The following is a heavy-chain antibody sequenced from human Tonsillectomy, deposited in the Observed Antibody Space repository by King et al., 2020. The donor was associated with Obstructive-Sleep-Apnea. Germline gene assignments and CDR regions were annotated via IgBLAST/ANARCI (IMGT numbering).Heavy chain of an antibody. CDR2: ISWDGGSI. V-gene: IGHV3-43*01. Sequence: VQLVESGGVVVQPGGSLRLSCAASGFTYEDYGMHWVRQAPGKGLEWVSLISWDGGSINYADSVKGRFTISRDNSRNSLYLEMNSLRLEDTALYYCAKDTSPGGSSYNGMDVWGQGTTVTVSS. CDR3: AKDTSPGGSSYNGMDV. CDR1: GFTYEDYG. J-gene: IGHJ6*02. D-gene: IGHD6-6*01.